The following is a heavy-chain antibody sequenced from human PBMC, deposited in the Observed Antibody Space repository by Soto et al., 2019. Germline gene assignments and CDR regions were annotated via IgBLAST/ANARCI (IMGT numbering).Heavy chain of an antibody. CDR2: ISGSGGST. V-gene: IGHV3-23*01. D-gene: IGHD3-22*01. J-gene: IGHJ3*02. CDR1: GFTFSSYA. CDR3: AGGKTITMIVVVINAFDI. Sequence: GGSLRLSCAASGFTFSSYAMSWVRQAPGKGLEWVSAISGSGGSTYYADSVKGRFTISRDNSKNTLYLQMNSLRAEDTAVYYCAGGKTITMIVVVINAFDIWGQGTMVTVSS.